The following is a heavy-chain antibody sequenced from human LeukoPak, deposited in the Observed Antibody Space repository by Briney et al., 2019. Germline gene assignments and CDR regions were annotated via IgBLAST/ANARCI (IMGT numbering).Heavy chain of an antibody. CDR1: GFTFSSYE. CDR3: ARDSMGANCFDP. J-gene: IGHJ5*02. D-gene: IGHD1-26*01. CDR2: ISSSGSTI. V-gene: IGHV3-48*03. Sequence: SGGSLRLSCAASGFTFSSYEMNWVRQAPGKGLEWVSYISSSGSTIYYADSVKGRFTISRDNAKNSLYLQMNSLRAEDTAVYYCARDSMGANCFDPWGQGTLVTVSS.